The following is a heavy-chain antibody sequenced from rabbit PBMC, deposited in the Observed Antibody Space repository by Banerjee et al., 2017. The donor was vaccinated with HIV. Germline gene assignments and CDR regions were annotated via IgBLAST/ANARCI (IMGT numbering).Heavy chain of an antibody. CDR2: IYTGSSGNT. D-gene: IGHD7-1*01. CDR1: GFSFSSSYY. Sequence: QSLEESGGDLVKPGASLTLTCTASGFSFSSSYYMCWVRQAPGKGLEWIGCIYTGSSGNTWYASWAKGRFTISKTSSTTVTLQMTSLTAADTATYFCARDNYAGYNGYGSATGYFNLWGQGTLVTVS. J-gene: IGHJ4*01. V-gene: IGHV1S40*01. CDR3: ARDNYAGYNGYGSATGYFNL.